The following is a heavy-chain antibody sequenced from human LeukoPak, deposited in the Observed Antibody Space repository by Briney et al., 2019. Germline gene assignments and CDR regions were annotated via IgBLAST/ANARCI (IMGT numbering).Heavy chain of an antibody. CDR2: MNPNSGNT. Sequence: ASVKVSCKASGYTFTSYDINWVRQATGQGLEWMGWMNPNSGNTGYAQKFQGRVTMTRNTSISTAYMELSSLRSEDTAVYYCARRSTAARLFDPWGQGTLVTVSS. CDR3: ARRSTAARLFDP. J-gene: IGHJ5*02. CDR1: GYTFTSYD. D-gene: IGHD6-6*01. V-gene: IGHV1-8*01.